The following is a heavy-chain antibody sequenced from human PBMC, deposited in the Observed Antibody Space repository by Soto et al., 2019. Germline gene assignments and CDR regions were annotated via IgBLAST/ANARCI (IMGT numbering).Heavy chain of an antibody. CDR1: GGRFSTSS. Sequence: PGGSLRLSCAASGGRFSTSSMAWVRQPPGKGLEWVSAISPSASDTLYADSVKGRFTISRDNSQNTLFLQMTSLRADDTAVYYCAKGGYTFAYEWGQGALVTVSS. J-gene: IGHJ4*02. CDR3: AKGGYTFAYE. D-gene: IGHD5-18*01. CDR2: ISPSASDT. V-gene: IGHV3-23*01.